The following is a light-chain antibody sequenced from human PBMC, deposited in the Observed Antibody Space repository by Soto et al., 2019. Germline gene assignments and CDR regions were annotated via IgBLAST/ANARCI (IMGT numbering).Light chain of an antibody. V-gene: IGLV1-40*01. J-gene: IGLJ1*01. Sequence: QSVLTQPASVSGAPGQRVTISCTGSSSNIGAGYDVHWYQQHPGTAPKLLIYGNSNRPSGVPDRFSGSKSGTSASLAITGLQAEDEADYYCQSYDSSLSCYVFGTGTKVTVL. CDR1: SSNIGAGYD. CDR2: GNS. CDR3: QSYDSSLSCYV.